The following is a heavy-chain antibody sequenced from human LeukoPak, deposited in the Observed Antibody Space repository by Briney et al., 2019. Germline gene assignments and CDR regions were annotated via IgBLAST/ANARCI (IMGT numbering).Heavy chain of an antibody. D-gene: IGHD1-7*01. CDR1: GYTFTSYG. V-gene: IGHV1-18*01. J-gene: IGHJ6*03. CDR3: ARDRELYPGLGGYYYYYMDV. Sequence: GASVKVSCKASGYTFTSYGISWVRQAPGQGLEWMGWISAYNGNTNYAQKFQGRVTMTRDTSISIAYMELSRLRSDDTAVYYCARDRELYPGLGGYYYYYMDVWGKGTTVTVSS. CDR2: ISAYNGNT.